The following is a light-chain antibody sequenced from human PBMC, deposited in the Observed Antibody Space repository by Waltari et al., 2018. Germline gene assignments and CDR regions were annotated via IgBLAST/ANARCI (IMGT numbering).Light chain of an antibody. V-gene: IGLV3-21*02. CDR2: DDS. CDR1: NIGRKR. J-gene: IGLJ2*01. CDR3: QGWDSSSDHVV. Sequence: SYVLTQPPSVSVAPGQTARITCGGNNIGRKRVHWDQQKPGQAPGLVVYDDSDRPSGIPERFSGSNSGNTATLTISRVEAGDEADYYCQGWDSSSDHVVFGGGTKLTVL.